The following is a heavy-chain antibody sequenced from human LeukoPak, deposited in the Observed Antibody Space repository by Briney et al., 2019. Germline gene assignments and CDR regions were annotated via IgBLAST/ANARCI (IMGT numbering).Heavy chain of an antibody. CDR3: ARRRYGYGNWFDP. CDR2: IYFSGST. D-gene: IGHD5-18*01. CDR1: GGSITSSSYY. V-gene: IGHV4-39*01. Sequence: ASETLSLTCTVSGGSITSSSYYWGWIRQPPGKGLEWIGSIYFSGSTYHNPSLKSRVTISVDTSKNQLSLKLSSVTAADTAVYHCARRRYGYGNWFDPWGQGTLVTVSS. J-gene: IGHJ5*02.